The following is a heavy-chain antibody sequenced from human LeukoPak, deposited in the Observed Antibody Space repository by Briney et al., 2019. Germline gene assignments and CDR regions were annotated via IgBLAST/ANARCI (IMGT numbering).Heavy chain of an antibody. CDR1: GYTFTSYG. CDR2: ISAYNGNT. J-gene: IGHJ6*02. CDR3: ARAVFYPDYYYGMDV. V-gene: IGHV1-18*01. D-gene: IGHD1-14*01. Sequence: ASVKVSCKASGYTFTSYGISWVRQAPGQGLEWMAWISAYNGNTNYAQKLQGRVTMTTDTSTSTAYMELRSPRSDDTAVYYCARAVFYPDYYYGMDVWGQGTTVTVSS.